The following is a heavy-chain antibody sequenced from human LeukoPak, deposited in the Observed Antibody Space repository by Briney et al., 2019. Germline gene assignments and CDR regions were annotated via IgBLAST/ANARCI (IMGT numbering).Heavy chain of an antibody. V-gene: IGHV4-59*08. CDR1: GGSISSYH. Sequence: SETLSLTCTVSGGSISSYHWNWIRETPGKGLEWIGYIYYSGSTNYNPSLKSRVTISVDTSKNLFSVTLSSVSAADTAVYYCARLLNDGSGYYPFDYWGQGTLVTVSS. J-gene: IGHJ4*02. CDR2: IYYSGST. CDR3: ARLLNDGSGYYPFDY. D-gene: IGHD3-22*01.